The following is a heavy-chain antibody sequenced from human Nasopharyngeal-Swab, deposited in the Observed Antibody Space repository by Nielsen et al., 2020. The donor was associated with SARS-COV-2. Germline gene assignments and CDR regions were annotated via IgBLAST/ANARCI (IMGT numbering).Heavy chain of an antibody. CDR3: ARDWVVVTAPVWFDP. Sequence: SLKVSCNASGGTFISYAISWVRQAPGQGLEWMGRIIRILGIANYAQKCQGRVTSTADKCKNTAYMELRRLRSEDTAVYYCARDWVVVTAPVWFDPWGQGTLVTVSS. CDR1: GGTFISYA. CDR2: IIRILGIA. D-gene: IGHD2-21*02. V-gene: IGHV1-69*04. J-gene: IGHJ5*02.